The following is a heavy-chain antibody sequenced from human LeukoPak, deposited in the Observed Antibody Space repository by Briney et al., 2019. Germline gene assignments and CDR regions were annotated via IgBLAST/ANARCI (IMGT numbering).Heavy chain of an antibody. CDR1: GGSISPYF. CDR3: ARAPDGSGELFPLV. D-gene: IGHD3-10*01. V-gene: IGHV4-59*01. Sequence: SETRSLTCTVSGGSISPYFWSWIRQPPGEGLEWIGYIHYTGSTNYNPSLKSRVTVSLDTSRNQFSLKLSSVIAADTAVYYCARAPDGSGELFPLVWGQGTLVTVSS. J-gene: IGHJ4*02. CDR2: IHYTGST.